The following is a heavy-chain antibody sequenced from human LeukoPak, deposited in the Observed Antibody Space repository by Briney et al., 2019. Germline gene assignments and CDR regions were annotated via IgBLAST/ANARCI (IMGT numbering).Heavy chain of an antibody. CDR1: GGSISSYY. D-gene: IGHD7-27*01. CDR2: IYYSGGT. CDR3: AGDNGGSADY. J-gene: IGHJ4*02. V-gene: IGHV4-59*01. Sequence: SETLSLTCTVSGGSISSYYWSWIRQPPGKGLEWIGYIYYSGGTTYNPPLNSRATIPVDTSKNQFSLKLSSVTAADTAVYYWAGDNGGSADYWGQGTLVTVSS.